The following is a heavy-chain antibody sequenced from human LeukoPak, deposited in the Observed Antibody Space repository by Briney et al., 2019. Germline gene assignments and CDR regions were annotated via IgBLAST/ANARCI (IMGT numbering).Heavy chain of an antibody. CDR2: IIPIFGTA. CDR1: GGTFSSYA. V-gene: IGHV1-69*05. D-gene: IGHD3-16*01. J-gene: IGHJ4*02. Sequence: SVKVSCKASGGTFSSYAISWVRQAPGQGLEWMGGIIPIFGTANYAQKFQGRVTITTDESTSTAYMELSSLRCEDAAAYYCASSRYGGCRLGNYFDYWGQGTLLTVSS. CDR3: ASSRYGGCRLGNYFDY.